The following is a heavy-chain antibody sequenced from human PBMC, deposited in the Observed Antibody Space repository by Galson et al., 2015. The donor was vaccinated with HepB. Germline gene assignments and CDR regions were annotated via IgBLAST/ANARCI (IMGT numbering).Heavy chain of an antibody. CDR2: ISGSGGST. Sequence: SLRLSCAASGFTFSSYAMSWVRQAPGKGLEWVSAISGSGGSTYYADSVKGRFTISRDNSKNTLYLQMNSLRAEDTAVYYCAKGRFVLFGVVIPNYGMDVWGQGTTVTVSS. J-gene: IGHJ6*02. V-gene: IGHV3-23*01. CDR1: GFTFSSYA. D-gene: IGHD3-3*01. CDR3: AKGRFVLFGVVIPNYGMDV.